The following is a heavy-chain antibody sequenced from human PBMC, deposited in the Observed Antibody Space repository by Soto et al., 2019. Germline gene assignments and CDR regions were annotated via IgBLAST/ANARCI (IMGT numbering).Heavy chain of an antibody. D-gene: IGHD6-19*01. CDR1: GFTFSSYE. CDR3: ARDSSGWSPKSDY. J-gene: IGHJ4*02. CDR2: ISSSGSTI. V-gene: IGHV3-48*03. Sequence: GGSLRLSCAASGFTFSSYEMNWVRQAPGKGLEWVSYISSSGSTIYYADSVEGRFTISRDNAKNSLYLQMNSLRAEDTAVYYCARDSSGWSPKSDYWVQGTLVTVSS.